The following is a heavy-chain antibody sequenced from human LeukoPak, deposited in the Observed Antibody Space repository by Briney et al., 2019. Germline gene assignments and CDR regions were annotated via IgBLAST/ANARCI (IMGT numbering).Heavy chain of an antibody. D-gene: IGHD1-26*01. Sequence: GGSLRLSCAASGFTFSNYWMSWVRQAPGKGLEWVANIKQDGSEKYYVDSVKGRFTISRDNAKNSLYVQMNSLRAEGTAVYYCARLRGLYSDTNRYQTALDCWGQGTLVTVSS. CDR3: ARLRGLYSDTNRYQTALDC. V-gene: IGHV3-7*01. J-gene: IGHJ4*02. CDR2: IKQDGSEK. CDR1: GFTFSNYW.